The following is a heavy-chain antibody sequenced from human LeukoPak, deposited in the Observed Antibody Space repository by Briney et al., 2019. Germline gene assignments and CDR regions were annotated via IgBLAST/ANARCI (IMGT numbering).Heavy chain of an antibody. V-gene: IGHV3-7*01. CDR2: TKQDGREK. D-gene: IGHD2-15*01. CDR1: GFTFSSYW. Sequence: QPGGSLRLSCAAAGFTFSSYWMTWVPQAPGKGLEGVANTKQDGREKYYVDSVKGRFTIFRDNAKNSLYLQMNSLRAEDTAVYYCARVLDSSSSRYQAFPYWGQGTLVTVSS. CDR3: ARVLDSSSSRYQAFPY. J-gene: IGHJ4*02.